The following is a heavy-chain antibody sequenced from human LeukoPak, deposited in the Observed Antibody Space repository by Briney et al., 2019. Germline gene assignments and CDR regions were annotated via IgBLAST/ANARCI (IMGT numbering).Heavy chain of an antibody. CDR3: ARDRLRLGYERTNWFDP. Sequence: ASVKVSCKASGYTFSGFYIHWVRQAPGQALEWMGWINPNSGGTNYGQKFQGRVTMTRDTSISTAYMELSRLRSDDTAVYYCARDRLRLGYERTNWFDPWGQGTLVTVSS. D-gene: IGHD2-15*01. CDR2: INPNSGGT. CDR1: GYTFSGFY. J-gene: IGHJ5*02. V-gene: IGHV1-2*02.